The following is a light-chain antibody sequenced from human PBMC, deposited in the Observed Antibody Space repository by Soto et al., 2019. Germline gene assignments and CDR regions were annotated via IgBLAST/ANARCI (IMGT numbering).Light chain of an antibody. CDR1: SSDVGGYNY. Sequence: QSVLTPPPSASGSPGQSVTLSCTGTSSDVGGYNYVSWYQQHPGKAPKLMIYEVSKRPSGVPDRFSGSKSGNTASLTVSGLQAEDEADYYCSSKVFGTGTKVTVL. CDR3: SSKV. J-gene: IGLJ1*01. V-gene: IGLV2-8*01. CDR2: EVS.